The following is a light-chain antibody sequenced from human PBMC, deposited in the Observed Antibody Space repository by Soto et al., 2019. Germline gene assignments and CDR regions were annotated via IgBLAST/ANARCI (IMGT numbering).Light chain of an antibody. J-gene: IGLJ3*02. Sequence: QSVLTQPPSASGSPGQSVTISCTGTSSDVGGYNYVSWYQQHPGKAPKLMIYEVSKRPSGVPDRFSGSKSGNTASLTGSGLQAEDEADYYCSSYAGSNKFLFGGGTKLTVL. CDR3: SSYAGSNKFL. CDR1: SSDVGGYNY. V-gene: IGLV2-8*01. CDR2: EVS.